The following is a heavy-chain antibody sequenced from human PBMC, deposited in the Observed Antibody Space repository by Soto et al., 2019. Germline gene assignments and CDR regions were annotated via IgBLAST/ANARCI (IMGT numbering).Heavy chain of an antibody. Sequence: QVQLVQSGAEVKKPGSSVKVSCKASGGTFSSYAISWVRQAPGQGLEWMGGIIPIFGTANYAQKFQGRVTITADESTITAYMELSSLRSEDTAVYYCASHYDSSGYRPRAVYYGMDVWGQGTTVTVSS. CDR1: GGTFSSYA. CDR2: IIPIFGTA. V-gene: IGHV1-69*12. D-gene: IGHD3-22*01. J-gene: IGHJ6*02. CDR3: ASHYDSSGYRPRAVYYGMDV.